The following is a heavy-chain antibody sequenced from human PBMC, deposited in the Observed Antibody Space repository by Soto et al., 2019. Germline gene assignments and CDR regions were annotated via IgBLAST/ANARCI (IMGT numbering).Heavy chain of an antibody. Sequence: SETLSLTCTVSGGSISSYYWSWIRQPPGKGLERIGYIYYSGSTNYNPSLKSRVTISVDTSKNQFSLKLSSVTAADTAVYYCARDTSSGWPDYWGQGTLVTVSS. J-gene: IGHJ4*02. V-gene: IGHV4-59*01. CDR2: IYYSGST. CDR3: ARDTSSGWPDY. CDR1: GGSISSYY. D-gene: IGHD6-19*01.